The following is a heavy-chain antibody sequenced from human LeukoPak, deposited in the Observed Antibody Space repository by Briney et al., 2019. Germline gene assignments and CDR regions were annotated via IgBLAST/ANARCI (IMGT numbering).Heavy chain of an antibody. Sequence: GGSLRLSCAASGFTFSRYWMSWVRQAPGKGLEWVANIKEDGSRNHYVDSVKGRFTISRDNAKDSLYLQMSSLRAEDTAVYYCARQLSGWYDADPYWGQGTLVTVSS. J-gene: IGHJ4*02. CDR1: GFTFSRYW. CDR2: IKEDGSRN. V-gene: IGHV3-7*05. D-gene: IGHD6-19*01. CDR3: ARQLSGWYDADPY.